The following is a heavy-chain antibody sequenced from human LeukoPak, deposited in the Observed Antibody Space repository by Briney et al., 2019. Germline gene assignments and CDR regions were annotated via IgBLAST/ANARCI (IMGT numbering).Heavy chain of an antibody. J-gene: IGHJ4*02. CDR2: IYIGGST. V-gene: IGHV3-66*01. CDR1: GFTVNSNY. D-gene: IGHD2-8*01. Sequence: PGGSLRLSCAASGFTVNSNYITWLRQAPGKALEWVPVIYIGGSTYYSDSGKGTFIISRENSRKTVHLQINGLRAEDTAVYYCARGDCTTTTCNVPDYFHYWGQGTLVTVSS. CDR3: ARGDCTTTTCNVPDYFHY.